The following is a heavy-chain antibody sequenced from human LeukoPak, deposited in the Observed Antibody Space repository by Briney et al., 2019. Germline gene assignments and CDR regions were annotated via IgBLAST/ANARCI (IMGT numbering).Heavy chain of an antibody. CDR2: ISAYNGNT. D-gene: IGHD2-21*02. V-gene: IGHV1-18*01. Sequence: ASVKVSCKASGYTFTSYGISWVRQAPGQGLEWMGWISAYNGNTNYAQKLQGRVTMTTDTSTSTAYMELRSLRSDDTAVYYCARPRGAYCGGDCYSYYFDYWGQGTLVTVSS. CDR1: GYTFTSYG. CDR3: ARPRGAYCGGDCYSYYFDY. J-gene: IGHJ4*02.